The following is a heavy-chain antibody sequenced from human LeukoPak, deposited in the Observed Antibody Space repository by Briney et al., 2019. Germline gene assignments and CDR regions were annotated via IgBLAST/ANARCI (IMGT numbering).Heavy chain of an antibody. CDR2: IYYSGST. J-gene: IGHJ4*02. V-gene: IGHV4-59*01. Sequence: SETLSLTCTVSGGSIGSYYWSWLRQPPGKGLEWIGYIYYSGSTNYNPSLKSRVTISVDTSKNQFSLKLSSVTAADTAVYYCATSYSYGSFDYWGQGTLVTVSS. D-gene: IGHD5-18*01. CDR1: GGSIGSYY. CDR3: ATSYSYGSFDY.